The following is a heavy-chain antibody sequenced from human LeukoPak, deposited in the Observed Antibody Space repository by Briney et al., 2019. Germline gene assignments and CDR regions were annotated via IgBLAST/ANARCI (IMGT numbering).Heavy chain of an antibody. CDR1: GGSISSYY. D-gene: IGHD2-21*02. CDR2: IYTSGST. J-gene: IGHJ4*02. Sequence: TSETLSLTCTVSGGSISSYYWSWIRQPAGKGLEWIGRIYTSGSTNYNPSLESRVTISVDNSKNQFSLKLSSVTAADAAVYYCAGDGAYCGGDCYPDYWGQGTLVTVSS. V-gene: IGHV4-4*07. CDR3: AGDGAYCGGDCYPDY.